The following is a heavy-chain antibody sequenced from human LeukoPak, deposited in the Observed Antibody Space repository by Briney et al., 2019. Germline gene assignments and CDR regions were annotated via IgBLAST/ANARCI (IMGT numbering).Heavy chain of an antibody. Sequence: GGSLRLSCAASGFTVSSNYMSWVRQAPGKGLEWVSYISSSGSTIYYADSVKGRFTISRDNAKNSLYLQMNSLRAEDTAVYYCARAPGSLYYYYYYMDVWGKGTTVTISS. V-gene: IGHV3-11*01. CDR3: ARAPGSLYYYYYYMDV. CDR1: GFTVSSNY. J-gene: IGHJ6*03. CDR2: ISSSGSTI. D-gene: IGHD3-10*01.